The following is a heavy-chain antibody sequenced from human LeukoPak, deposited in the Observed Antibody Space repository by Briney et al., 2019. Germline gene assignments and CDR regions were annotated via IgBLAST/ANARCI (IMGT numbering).Heavy chain of an antibody. Sequence: SETLSLTCTVSGASITNYYWSWIRQPPGKGLEWIGYISYSGSANYNPSLRSRITISIDTSKNQISLRLRSVTAADTAVYYCARDRHGMDVWGQGTTVTDSS. CDR3: ARDRHGMDV. V-gene: IGHV4-59*01. J-gene: IGHJ6*02. CDR2: ISYSGSA. CDR1: GASITNYY.